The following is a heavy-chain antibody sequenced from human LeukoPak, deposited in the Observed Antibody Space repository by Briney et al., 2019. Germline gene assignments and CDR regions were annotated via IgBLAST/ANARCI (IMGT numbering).Heavy chain of an antibody. CDR2: VYFSGST. J-gene: IGHJ6*04. V-gene: IGHV4-59*01. CDR1: GGSIYGFY. Sequence: SETLSLTCTVSGGSIYGFYWSWIRQSPEKGLEWIGYVYFSGSTNYNPSLESRVTISIDTSKNQFSLKLSSVTTADTAVYCCARGYGRQTNSGMVVWGKGTTVTVSA. CDR3: ARGYGRQTNSGMVV. D-gene: IGHD5-18*01.